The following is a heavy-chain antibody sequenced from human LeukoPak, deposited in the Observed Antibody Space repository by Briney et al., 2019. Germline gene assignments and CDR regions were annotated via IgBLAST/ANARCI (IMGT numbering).Heavy chain of an antibody. CDR1: GGSISSGGSY. J-gene: IGHJ5*02. Sequence: PSETLSLTCTVSGGSISSGGSYWSGLRQHPGKGLEWIGYIYYSGSTYYNPSLKSRITISVDTSKNQFSLKLTSVTAADTAVYYCARVAGSRQVRGGWFDPWGQGTLVTVSS. V-gene: IGHV4-31*03. CDR3: ARVAGSRQVRGGWFDP. D-gene: IGHD6-13*01. CDR2: IYYSGST.